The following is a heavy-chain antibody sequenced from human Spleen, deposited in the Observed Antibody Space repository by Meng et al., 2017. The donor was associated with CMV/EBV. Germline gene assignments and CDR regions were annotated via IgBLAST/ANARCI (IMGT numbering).Heavy chain of an antibody. J-gene: IGHJ5*02. CDR2: INHGGST. D-gene: IGHD4-11*01. CDR1: GGSFSPYD. CDR3: AREKTSSNKNWFDP. V-gene: IGHV4-34*01. Sequence: SETLSLTCTVYGGSFSPYDWSWIRQSPGKGLEWIGKINHGGSTFYNPSLKSRVAISVDMSKNHLSLKLRSVIAADTAVYYCAREKTSSNKNWFDPWGQGTLVTVSS.